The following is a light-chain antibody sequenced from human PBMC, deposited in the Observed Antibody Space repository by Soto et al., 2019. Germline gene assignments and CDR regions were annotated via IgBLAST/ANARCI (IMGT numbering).Light chain of an antibody. CDR3: AAWDDNLNAYV. CDR1: TSNIGTFY. J-gene: IGLJ1*01. Sequence: QSVLTQPSSTSSTPGQTVTISCSGSTSNIGTFYVYWYQHLPGTAPKLLIYIGDQRASGVSDRFSASKSGTSASLAISGLRSDDEADYYCAAWDDNLNAYVFGSGTKSPS. CDR2: IGD. V-gene: IGLV1-47*02.